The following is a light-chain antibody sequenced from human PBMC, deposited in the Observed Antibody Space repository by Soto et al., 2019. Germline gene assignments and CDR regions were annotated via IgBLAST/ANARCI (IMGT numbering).Light chain of an antibody. CDR3: QQLNSYPLT. CDR1: QGITNY. V-gene: IGKV1-9*01. Sequence: DIQLTQSPSFVSASVGDRVTITCRASQGITNYLAWYHQKPGRAPKLLIFAASTLQSRVPSRFSGSGSGTEFTLTISSLQPEDFATYYCQQLNSYPLTFGQGTKVEVK. CDR2: AAS. J-gene: IGKJ1*01.